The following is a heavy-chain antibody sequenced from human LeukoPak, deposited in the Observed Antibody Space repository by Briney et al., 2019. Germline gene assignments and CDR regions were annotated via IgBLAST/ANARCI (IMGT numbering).Heavy chain of an antibody. D-gene: IGHD3-10*01. J-gene: IGHJ4*02. CDR2: ISGSGGST. CDR3: AKGKYYYGSGSYPSAYYFDY. Sequence: GGSLRLSCAASGFTFSSYAMSWVRQAPGKGLEWVSAISGSGGSTYYADSVKGRFTISRDSSKNTLYLQMNSLRAEDTAVYYCAKGKYYYGSGSYPSAYYFDYWGQGTLVTVSS. CDR1: GFTFSSYA. V-gene: IGHV3-23*01.